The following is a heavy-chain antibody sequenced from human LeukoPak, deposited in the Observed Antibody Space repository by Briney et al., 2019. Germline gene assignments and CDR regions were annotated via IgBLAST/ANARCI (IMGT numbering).Heavy chain of an antibody. V-gene: IGHV1-2*02. J-gene: IGHJ1*01. CDR1: GYTFTGYY. CDR2: INPNSGGT. CDR3: AREYSSSWYGEYFQH. D-gene: IGHD6-13*01. Sequence: GASVKVSCKASGYTFTGYYMHWVRQALGQGLEWMGWINPNSGGTNYAQKFQGRVTMTRDTSISTAYMELSRLRSDDTAVYYCAREYSSSWYGEYFQHRGQGTLVTVSS.